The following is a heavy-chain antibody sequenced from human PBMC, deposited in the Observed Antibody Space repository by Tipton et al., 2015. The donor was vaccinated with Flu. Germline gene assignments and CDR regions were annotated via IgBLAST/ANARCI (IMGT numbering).Heavy chain of an antibody. CDR3: AKPPHVGRGYYYYMDV. D-gene: IGHD3-10*01. V-gene: IGHV3-23*01. J-gene: IGHJ6*03. Sequence: SLRLSCAASGFTFSSYAMSWVRQAPGKGLEWVSAISGSGGSTYYADSVKGRFTISRDNSKNTLYLQMNSLRAEDTAVYYCAKPPHVGRGYYYYMDVWGKGTTVTVSS. CDR2: ISGSGGST. CDR1: GFTFSSYA.